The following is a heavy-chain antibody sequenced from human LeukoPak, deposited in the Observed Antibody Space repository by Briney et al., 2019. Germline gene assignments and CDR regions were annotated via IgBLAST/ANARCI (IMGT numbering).Heavy chain of an antibody. D-gene: IGHD6-13*01. J-gene: IGHJ4*02. CDR1: GYSISSGYY. CDR3: ARYSSSGKGDY. Sequence: LETLSLTCSVSGYSISSGYYWGWIRQPPGKGLEWIGNIYHGGSTYYNSSLKSRVTMSVDTSKNQFSLQLSSVTAADTAVYYCARYSSSGKGDYWGQGTLVTVSS. V-gene: IGHV4-38-2*01. CDR2: IYHGGST.